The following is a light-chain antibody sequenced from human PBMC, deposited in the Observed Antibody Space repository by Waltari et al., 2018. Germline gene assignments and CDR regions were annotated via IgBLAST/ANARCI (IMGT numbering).Light chain of an antibody. V-gene: IGKV2-28*01. CDR1: QSLLYSNGYNY. CDR2: LGS. Sequence: DIVMPQSPLSLPVTPGEPASISCRSSQSLLYSNGYNYLDWYLQKPGQSPQLLIYLGSNRASGVPDRFSGSGSGTDFTLKISRVEAEDVGVYYCMQALQTPVTFGGGTKVEIK. CDR3: MQALQTPVT. J-gene: IGKJ4*01.